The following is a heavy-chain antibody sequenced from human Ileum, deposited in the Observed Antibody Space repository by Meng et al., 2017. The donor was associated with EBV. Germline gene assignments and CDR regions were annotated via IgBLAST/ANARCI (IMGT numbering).Heavy chain of an antibody. D-gene: IGHD3-16*02. CDR3: ATDLWGIYPMT. V-gene: IGHV3-15*01. J-gene: IGHJ4*02. CDR2: IRSKSDGGPI. Sequence: EVQLXXXXXGWVGPXXXLRLXXXVSGLTFSDAWLTWLRQTPGKGLEWVGRIRSKSDGGPIEYAAPVKGRSTISRDDSKDTLYLQLNSLKTEDTGVYYCATDLWGIYPMTWGQGTLVTVSS. CDR1: GLTFSDAW.